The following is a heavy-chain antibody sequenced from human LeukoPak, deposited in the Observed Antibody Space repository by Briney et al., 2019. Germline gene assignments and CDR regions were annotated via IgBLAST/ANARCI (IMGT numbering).Heavy chain of an antibody. J-gene: IGHJ4*02. D-gene: IGHD6-13*01. Sequence: PSETLSLTCTVSGVPISSYSWSWIRQPPGRGLEWIGQIYYTGTTNYYPSLRSRVTISEDASTNQLSLNLHSVTAADTAVYYCARQIETAGTVFDYWGQGILVTVSS. CDR3: ARQIETAGTVFDY. V-gene: IGHV4-59*08. CDR1: GVPISSYS. CDR2: IYYTGTT.